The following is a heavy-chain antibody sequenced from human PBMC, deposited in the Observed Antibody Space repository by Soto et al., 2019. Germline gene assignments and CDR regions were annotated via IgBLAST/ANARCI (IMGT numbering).Heavy chain of an antibody. J-gene: IGHJ5*02. Sequence: ASVKVSFKASGYTFTRYTMNWVRQAPGQRLEWMGWINPDNGNTKSSQKFQDRVIITRDTSASTAYMDLSSLRSEDTAVYYCARGIATGQPDPWGQGTLVTVSS. D-gene: IGHD2-15*01. CDR2: INPDNGNT. CDR3: ARGIATGQPDP. V-gene: IGHV1-3*01. CDR1: GYTFTRYT.